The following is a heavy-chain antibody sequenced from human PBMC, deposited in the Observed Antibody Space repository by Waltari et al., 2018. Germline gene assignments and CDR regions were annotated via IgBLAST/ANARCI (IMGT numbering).Heavy chain of an antibody. V-gene: IGHV4-34*01. J-gene: IGHJ4*02. CDR3: ARTLSGWRPKVYDY. D-gene: IGHD6-19*01. Sequence: QVQLQQWGAGLLKPSETLSLTCAVYGGSFSGSYWSWIRQPPGKGLEWIGEINHSGSTNYNPSLKSRVTISVDTSKNQFSLKLSSVTAADTAVYYCARTLSGWRPKVYDYWGQGTLVTVSS. CDR2: INHSGST. CDR1: GGSFSGSY.